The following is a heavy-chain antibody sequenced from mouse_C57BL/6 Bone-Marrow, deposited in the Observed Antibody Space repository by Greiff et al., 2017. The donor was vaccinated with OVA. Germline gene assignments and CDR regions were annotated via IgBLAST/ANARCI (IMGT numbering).Heavy chain of an antibody. D-gene: IGHD3-2*02. Sequence: EVKLMESGGGLVQPGESLKLSCESNEYEFPSHDMSWVRKTPEKRLELVAAINSDGGSTYYPDTMERRFIISRDNTKKTLYLQMSSLRSEDTALDYCASQGSSGYVKDAMDYWGQGTAVTVTS. CDR1: EYEFPSHD. V-gene: IGHV5-2*01. CDR3: ASQGSSGYVKDAMDY. CDR2: INSDGGST. J-gene: IGHJ4*01.